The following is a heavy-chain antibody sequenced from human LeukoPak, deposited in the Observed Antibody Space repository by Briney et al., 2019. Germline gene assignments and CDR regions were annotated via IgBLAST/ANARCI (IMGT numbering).Heavy chain of an antibody. CDR2: ISSTSSAI. D-gene: IGHD3-16*01. V-gene: IGHV3-48*04. CDR3: ARVIGSYGDSAY. CDR1: GFTFSSYS. J-gene: IGHJ4*02. Sequence: GGSLRLSCAASGFTFSSYSMNWVRQAPGKGLEWLSYISSTSSAIYYADSLKGRFAISRDNAKNSLYLQMDSLRAEDTAVYYCARVIGSYGDSAYWGQGTLVTVSS.